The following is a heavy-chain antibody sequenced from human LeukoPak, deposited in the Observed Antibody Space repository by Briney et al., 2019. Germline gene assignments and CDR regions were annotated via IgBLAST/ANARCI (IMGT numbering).Heavy chain of an antibody. D-gene: IGHD1/OR15-1a*01. V-gene: IGHV4-59*06. Sequence: SETLSLTCTVSGGSISSYYWSWIRQHPGKGLEWIGYIYYSGSTYYNPSLKSRVTISVDTSKNQFSLKLSSVTAADTAVYYCARDLVGTAHWFDPWGQGTLVTVSS. CDR2: IYYSGST. CDR3: ARDLVGTAHWFDP. J-gene: IGHJ5*02. CDR1: GGSISSYY.